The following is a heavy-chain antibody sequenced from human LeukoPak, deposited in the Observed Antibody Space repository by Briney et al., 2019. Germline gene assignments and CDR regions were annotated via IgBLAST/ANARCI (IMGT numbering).Heavy chain of an antibody. J-gene: IGHJ4*02. CDR1: GFTFDDYA. CDR3: AKGSGRYWTFFDF. V-gene: IGHV3-9*01. D-gene: IGHD1-26*01. CDR2: ISWNSGSI. Sequence: GGSLRLSCAVSGFTFDDYAMHWVRQAPGKGLEWVSGISWNSGSIDYADSVKGRFTISRDNANNPLYLQMNSLRPEDTALYYCAKGSGRYWTFFDFWGQGTLVSVSS.